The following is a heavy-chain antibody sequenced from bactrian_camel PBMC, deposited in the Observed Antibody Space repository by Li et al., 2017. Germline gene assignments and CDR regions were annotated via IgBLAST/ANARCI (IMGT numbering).Heavy chain of an antibody. CDR1: GTTKYC. J-gene: IGHJ6*01. D-gene: IGHD3*01. Sequence: HVQLVESGGGSVQAGGSLSLSCEVHGTTKYCMAWFRQSPGKEREGVGAIDSTGSTTYADSVKGRFTISQDNAKNIIYLQMSSLTPDDTAMYYCAAGTRIIVGDYCDGITTWGQGTQVTVS. CDR3: AAGTRIIVGDYCDGITT. CDR2: IDSTGST. V-gene: IGHV3S53*01.